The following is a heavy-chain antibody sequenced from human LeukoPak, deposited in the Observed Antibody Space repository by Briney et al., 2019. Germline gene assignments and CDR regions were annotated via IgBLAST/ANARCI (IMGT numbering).Heavy chain of an antibody. Sequence: GGSLRLSCAASGFTVSNNYMSWVRQAPGKGLEWVSVVYSGGSTYYADSVRGGFTISRDNSKNTLYLQMNSLRAEDTAVYYCARGHRSYYDVSGDYYFDYWGQGTLVTVSS. V-gene: IGHV3-53*01. D-gene: IGHD3-22*01. CDR2: VYSGGST. CDR3: ARGHRSYYDVSGDYYFDY. J-gene: IGHJ4*02. CDR1: GFTVSNNY.